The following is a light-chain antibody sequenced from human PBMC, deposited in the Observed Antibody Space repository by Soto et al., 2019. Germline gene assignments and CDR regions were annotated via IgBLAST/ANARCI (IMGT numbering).Light chain of an antibody. V-gene: IGLV1-44*01. J-gene: IGLJ1*01. CDR3: AAWDDSLNGYV. CDR2: SNN. Sequence: QSVLTQPPSASGTPGLRVTISCSRSSSNIGSNTVNWYQQLPGTAPKLLIYSNNQRPSGVPDRFSGSKSGTSASLAISGLQSEDEADYYCAAWDDSLNGYVFGTGTKVTVL. CDR1: SSNIGSNT.